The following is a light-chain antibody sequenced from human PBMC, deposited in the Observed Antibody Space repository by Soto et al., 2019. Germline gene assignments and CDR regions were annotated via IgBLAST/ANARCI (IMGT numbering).Light chain of an antibody. CDR1: QRVSSN. Sequence: EIVMTQSPATLSVSPGERTTLSCRASQRVSSNLAWYQQKPGQAPRLLIYGASTRDTGIPARFSGRETETEFTLTFSSLQSEDFAVYYCQQYNNWPPLTFGGGTKV. J-gene: IGKJ4*01. CDR3: QQYNNWPPLT. V-gene: IGKV3-15*01. CDR2: GAS.